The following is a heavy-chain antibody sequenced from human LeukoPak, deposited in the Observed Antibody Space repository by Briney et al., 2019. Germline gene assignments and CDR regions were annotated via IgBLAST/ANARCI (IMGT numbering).Heavy chain of an antibody. CDR2: ISSSSSYI. Sequence: GGSLRLSCAASGFTFSSYNMNRVRQAPGKGLERVASISSSSSYIYYVASVKGRFTIYRDHAKNSLYLQMTRLRADDTAVYYCARGYYAKSAYRPTDYWGQGTLVTVSS. CDR3: ARGYYAKSAYRPTDY. J-gene: IGHJ4*02. D-gene: IGHD3-22*01. CDR1: GFTFSSYN. V-gene: IGHV3-21*01.